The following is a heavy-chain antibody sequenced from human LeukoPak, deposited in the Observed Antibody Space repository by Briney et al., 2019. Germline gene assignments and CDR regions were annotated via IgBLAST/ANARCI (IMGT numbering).Heavy chain of an antibody. J-gene: IGHJ4*02. CDR3: ARASNSVCDY. CDR1: GYTFTSYG. V-gene: IGHV1-18*01. Sequence: ASVKVSCKASGYTFTSYGISWVRQAPGQGLEWTGWISAYNGNTNYAQNLQGRVTMTTDTSTSTAYMELRRLRSDDTAVYYCARASNSVCDYWGQGTLVTVSS. CDR2: ISAYNGNT. D-gene: IGHD3-16*01.